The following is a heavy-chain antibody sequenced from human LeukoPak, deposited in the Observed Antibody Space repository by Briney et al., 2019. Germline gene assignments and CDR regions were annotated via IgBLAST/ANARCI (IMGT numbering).Heavy chain of an antibody. CDR1: GGSFSDYY. V-gene: IGHV4-34*01. Sequence: KPSETLSLTCAVYGGSFSDYYWNWIRQPPGKGLEWIGEINHSGSTNYNPSLKSRVTISVDTSKNQFSLKLSSVTAADTAVYYCASRGELLITMVDSWGQGTLVTVYS. D-gene: IGHD3-10*01. J-gene: IGHJ5*02. CDR2: INHSGST. CDR3: ASRGELLITMVDS.